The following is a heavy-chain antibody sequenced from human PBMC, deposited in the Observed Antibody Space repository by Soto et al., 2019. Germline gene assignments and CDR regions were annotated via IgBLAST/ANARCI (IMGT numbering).Heavy chain of an antibody. Sequence: SVKVSCKASGGTYSSYAISGVRPAPGRGVEWVGGIIPIFGTANYAQKFQGRVTITADKSTSTAYMELSSLRSEDTAVYYCARDDLQPQHCWFDPWGQGTLVPVSS. J-gene: IGHJ5*02. D-gene: IGHD1-1*01. CDR3: ARDDLQPQHCWFDP. CDR1: GGTYSSYA. V-gene: IGHV1-69*06. CDR2: IIPIFGTA.